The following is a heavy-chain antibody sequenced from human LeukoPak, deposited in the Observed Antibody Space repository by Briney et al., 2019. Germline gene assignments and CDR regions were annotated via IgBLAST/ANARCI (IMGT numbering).Heavy chain of an antibody. J-gene: IGHJ4*02. CDR2: ISYDGSNK. CDR3: ARGEGLVTDFDY. Sequence: PGGSLRLSCAASGSTFSSYAMHWVRQAPGKGPEWVAVISYDGSNKYYADSVKGRFTISRDNSKNTLYLQMNSLRAEDTAVYYCARGEGLVTDFDYWGQGTLVTVSS. CDR1: GSTFSSYA. D-gene: IGHD4-23*01. V-gene: IGHV3-30*04.